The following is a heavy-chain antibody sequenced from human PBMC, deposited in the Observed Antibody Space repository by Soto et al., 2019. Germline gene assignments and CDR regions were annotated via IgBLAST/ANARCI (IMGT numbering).Heavy chain of an antibody. D-gene: IGHD5-18*01. CDR1: GGSISSSYW. J-gene: IGHJ4*02. Sequence: SETLSLTCAVSGGSISSSYWWSWVRQPPGKGLEWIGEIYHSGSTNYNPSLKSRVTISVDKSKNQFSLKLSSVTAADTAVYYYARVPLGYSYGDFDYWGQGTLVTVSS. CDR2: IYHSGST. CDR3: ARVPLGYSYGDFDY. V-gene: IGHV4-4*02.